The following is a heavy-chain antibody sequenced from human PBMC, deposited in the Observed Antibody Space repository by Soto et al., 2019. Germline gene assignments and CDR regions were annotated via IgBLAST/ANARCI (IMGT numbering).Heavy chain of an antibody. CDR1: GYTFTSYY. CDR3: ARDAKLLWFGDGSPIDP. Sequence: APMKVSCKASGYTFTSYYMHGVRQAPGQGLEWMGIINPSGGSTSYAQKFQGRVTMTRDTSTSTVYMELSSLRSEDTAVYYCARDAKLLWFGDGSPIDPWGQGTLVTVSS. D-gene: IGHD3-10*01. J-gene: IGHJ5*02. CDR2: INPSGGST. V-gene: IGHV1-46*01.